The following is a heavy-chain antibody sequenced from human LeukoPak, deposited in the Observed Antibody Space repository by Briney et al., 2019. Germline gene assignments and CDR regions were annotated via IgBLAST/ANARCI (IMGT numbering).Heavy chain of an antibody. V-gene: IGHV1-46*03. CDR2: INPSGGST. D-gene: IGHD3-10*01. J-gene: IGHJ3*02. CDR1: GYTFTSYY. Sequence: ASVKVSCKASGYTFTSYYMHWVRQAPGQGLVWMGIINPSGGSTSYAQKFQGRVTMTRDMSTSTVYMELSSLRSEDTAVYYCARLLWFGESIKAFDIWGQGTMVTVSS. CDR3: ARLLWFGESIKAFDI.